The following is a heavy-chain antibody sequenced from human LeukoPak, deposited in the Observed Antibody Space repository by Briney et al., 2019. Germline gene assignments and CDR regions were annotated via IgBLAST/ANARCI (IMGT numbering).Heavy chain of an antibody. Sequence: QAGGSLRLSCAASGFTFSSYSMNWVRQAPGKGLEWVSYISSSSSTIYYADSVKGRFTISRDNAKNSLYLQMNSLRAEDTAVYYCARGHYFDYWGQGTLVTVSS. CDR3: ARGHYFDY. CDR1: GFTFSSYS. V-gene: IGHV3-48*01. J-gene: IGHJ4*02. CDR2: ISSSSSTI.